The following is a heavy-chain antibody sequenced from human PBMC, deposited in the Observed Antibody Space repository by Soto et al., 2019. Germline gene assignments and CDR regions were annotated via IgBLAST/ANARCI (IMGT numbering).Heavy chain of an antibody. Sequence: GGSLRLSCAASGFTFTRYSMNWVRQAPGKGLEWVSSISSTTNYIYYGDSMKGRFTISRDNAKNSLYLEMNSLRAEDTAVYYCARESEDLTSNFDYWGQGTLVTVSA. V-gene: IGHV3-21*06. CDR2: ISSTTNYI. CDR1: GFTFTRYS. CDR3: ARESEDLTSNFDY. J-gene: IGHJ4*02.